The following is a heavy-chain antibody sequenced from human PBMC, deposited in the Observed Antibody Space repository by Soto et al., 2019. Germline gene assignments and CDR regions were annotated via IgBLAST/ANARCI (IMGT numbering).Heavy chain of an antibody. D-gene: IGHD3-22*01. CDR3: TRKRITMIVVANDAFDI. CDR1: GFTFGDYA. Sequence: GGSLRLSCTASGFTFGDYAMSWFRQAPGKGLEWVGFIRSKAYGGTTEYAASVEGRFTISRDDSKSIAYLQMNSLKTEDTAVYYCTRKRITMIVVANDAFDIWGQGTMVTVSS. CDR2: IRSKAYGGTT. V-gene: IGHV3-49*03. J-gene: IGHJ3*02.